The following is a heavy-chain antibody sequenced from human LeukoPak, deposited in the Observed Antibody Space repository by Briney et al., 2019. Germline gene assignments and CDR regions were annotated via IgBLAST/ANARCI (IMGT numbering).Heavy chain of an antibody. D-gene: IGHD3-3*01. CDR3: TSNLYDYWSASYPLEF. Sequence: PGGSLRLPCAASGFIFSNTWMSWVRQAPGKGLEWVGRIKSKADGGTTDYAAPVKGRFTISRDDSKNTLYLQMNNLKYDDTAVYYCTSNLYDYWSASYPLEFWGQGTLVTVSS. V-gene: IGHV3-15*01. J-gene: IGHJ4*02. CDR2: IKSKADGGTT. CDR1: GFIFSNTW.